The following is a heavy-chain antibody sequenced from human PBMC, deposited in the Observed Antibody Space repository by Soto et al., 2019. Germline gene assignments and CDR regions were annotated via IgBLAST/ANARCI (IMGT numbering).Heavy chain of an antibody. CDR1: GFTFSSND. D-gene: IGHD3-22*01. J-gene: IGHJ3*01. CDR2: IYSGGST. Sequence: EVQLVESGGGLIQPGGSLRLSCAASGFTFSSNDMNWVRQAPGKGLEWVSLIYSGGSTYYADSVKGRFTISRDNSKNTLYLQMSSLRPEDTSVYYCATSPLLPGAPWGQGTMVTVSS. CDR3: ATSPLLPGAP. V-gene: IGHV3-53*01.